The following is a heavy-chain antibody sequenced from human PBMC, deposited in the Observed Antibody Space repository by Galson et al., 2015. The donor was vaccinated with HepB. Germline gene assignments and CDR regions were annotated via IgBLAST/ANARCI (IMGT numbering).Heavy chain of an antibody. Sequence: SLRLSCAASGFTFSSYAMSWVRQAPGKGLEWVSAISGSGGSTYYADSVKGRFTISRDNSKDTLYLQMNSLRAEDTAVYYCAKTLERRFGGYGMDVWGQGTTVTVSS. CDR2: ISGSGGST. J-gene: IGHJ6*02. CDR3: AKTLERRFGGYGMDV. CDR1: GFTFSSYA. V-gene: IGHV3-23*01. D-gene: IGHD1-1*01.